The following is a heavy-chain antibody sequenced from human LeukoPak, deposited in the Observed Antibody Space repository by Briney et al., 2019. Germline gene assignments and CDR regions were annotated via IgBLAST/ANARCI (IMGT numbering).Heavy chain of an antibody. Sequence: ASVKVSCKASGHTFTSYYMHWVRQAPGQGLEWMGIINPSGGSTSYAQKFQGRVTMTRDMSTSTVYMELSSLRSEDTAVYYCARQLSSGWPEGDYWGQGTLVTVSS. V-gene: IGHV1-46*01. CDR1: GHTFTSYY. CDR2: INPSGGST. D-gene: IGHD6-19*01. J-gene: IGHJ4*02. CDR3: ARQLSSGWPEGDY.